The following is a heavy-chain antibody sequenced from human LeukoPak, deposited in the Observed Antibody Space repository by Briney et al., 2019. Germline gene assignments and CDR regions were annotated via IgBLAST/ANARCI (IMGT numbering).Heavy chain of an antibody. CDR2: INHSGST. D-gene: IGHD4-17*01. CDR3: VRGQRRIMTTGTNYGMDV. V-gene: IGHV4-34*01. CDR1: GGSFSGYY. Sequence: SETLSLTCAVYGGSFSGYYWSWIRQPPGKGLEWIGKINHSGSTNYNPSLKSRVTISVDTSKNQFSLKLSSVTAADTAVYYCVRGQRRIMTTGTNYGMDVWGQGTTVTVSS. J-gene: IGHJ6*02.